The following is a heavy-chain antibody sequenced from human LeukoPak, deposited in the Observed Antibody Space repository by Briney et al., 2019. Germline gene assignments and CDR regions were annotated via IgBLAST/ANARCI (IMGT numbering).Heavy chain of an antibody. Sequence: GRSLRLSCAASGFSFNSYSMNRVRQAPGKGLEWVSSISSSSRYICYADSMEGRFTISRDNAKNSLYLQMDSLRAEDTAVYYCAGVWSPPYTSNWPYYFDYWGQGALVTVSS. J-gene: IGHJ4*02. CDR3: AGVWSPPYTSNWPYYFDY. V-gene: IGHV3-21*06. D-gene: IGHD6-13*01. CDR2: ISSSSRYI. CDR1: GFSFNSYS.